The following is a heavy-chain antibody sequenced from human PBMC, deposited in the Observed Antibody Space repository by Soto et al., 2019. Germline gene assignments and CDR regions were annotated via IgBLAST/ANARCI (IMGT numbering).Heavy chain of an antibody. CDR2: IFSNDEK. CDR1: GFSLSNSRMG. CDR3: ARIVGGYYGSGSYPSWFDP. Sequence: GSGPTLINPTETLTLTCTVSGFSLSNSRMGVSFIRQPPGKALEWLAHIFSNDEKSYSTSLKSRLTISKDTSKSQVVLTMTNMDPVDTATYYCARIVGGYYGSGSYPSWFDPWGQGTLVTVSS. J-gene: IGHJ5*02. D-gene: IGHD3-10*01. V-gene: IGHV2-26*01.